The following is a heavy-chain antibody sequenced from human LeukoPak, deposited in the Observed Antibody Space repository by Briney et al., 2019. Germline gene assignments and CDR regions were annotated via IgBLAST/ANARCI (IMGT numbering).Heavy chain of an antibody. J-gene: IGHJ4*02. V-gene: IGHV4-59*08. CDR3: ARPSGAVFDY. CDR2: IYYSGST. D-gene: IGHD6-19*01. Sequence: SETLSLTCTVSGGSLSSHYWSWIRQTPGKGLEWIGYIYYSGSTNYNPSLKSRVTMSVDTSKNQFSLKLSSVTAADTAVYYCARPSGAVFDYWGQGTLVTVSS. CDR1: GGSLSSHY.